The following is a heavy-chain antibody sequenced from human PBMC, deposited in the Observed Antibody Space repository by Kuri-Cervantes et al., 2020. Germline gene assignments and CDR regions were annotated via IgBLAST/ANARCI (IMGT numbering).Heavy chain of an antibody. CDR1: GFTFSSYS. J-gene: IGHJ4*02. CDR2: ISGTSGCI. D-gene: IGHD1-1*01. Sequence: GGSLRLSCAASGFTFSSYSMNWVRQAPGKGLEWVSSISGTSGCIYYADSVKGRFTISRDNANNSLYLQMNSLRAEDTAVYYCARGYSQGGYWGQGTLVTVSS. CDR3: ARGYSQGGY. V-gene: IGHV3-21*01.